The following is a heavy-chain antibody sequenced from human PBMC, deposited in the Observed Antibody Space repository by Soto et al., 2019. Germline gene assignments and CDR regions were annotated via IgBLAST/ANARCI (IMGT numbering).Heavy chain of an antibody. CDR1: GGSISSYY. CDR2: IYYSGST. D-gene: IGHD3-22*01. J-gene: IGHJ1*01. V-gene: IGHV4-59*01. CDR3: AILSYYYDRRGHHPY. Sequence: PSETLSLTCTVSGGSISSYYWSWIRQPPGKGLEWIGYIYYSGSTNYNPSLKSRVTISVDTSKNQFSLKLSSVTAADTAVYYCAILSYYYDRRGHHPYCGQGSLVPVSS.